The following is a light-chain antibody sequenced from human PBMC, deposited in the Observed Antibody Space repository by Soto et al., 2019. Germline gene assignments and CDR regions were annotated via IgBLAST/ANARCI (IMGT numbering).Light chain of an antibody. Sequence: EIVMTQSPAAVSLSPGERATLSCRASQSVGTNLAWYQQKSGQAPRPLIYGAPARATDVPARFSGSGSGTDFTLTISSLQSEDFAFYYCQQYSDWAPITFGGGTKVDIK. J-gene: IGKJ4*01. CDR2: GAP. CDR3: QQYSDWAPIT. V-gene: IGKV3-15*01. CDR1: QSVGTN.